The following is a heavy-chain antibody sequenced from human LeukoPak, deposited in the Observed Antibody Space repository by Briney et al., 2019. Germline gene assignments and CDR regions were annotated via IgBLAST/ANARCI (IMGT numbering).Heavy chain of an antibody. CDR3: IRDFRSADL. J-gene: IGHJ5*02. V-gene: IGHV3-74*01. CDR2: IYVDGRTT. Sequence: TGGSLRLSCTASGFTFSDFWMTWVRQAPGKGLVWVSRIYVDGRTTNYADSVKGRFTISRDNAKNTVYLEMNSLSVEDTATYYCIRDFRSADLWGQGTLVTVTS. CDR1: GFTFSDFW.